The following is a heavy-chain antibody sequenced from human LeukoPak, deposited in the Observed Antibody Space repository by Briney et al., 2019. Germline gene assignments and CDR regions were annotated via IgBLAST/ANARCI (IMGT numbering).Heavy chain of an antibody. CDR1: GFTFSSYE. D-gene: IGHD3-22*01. Sequence: PGGSLRLSCAASGFTFSSYEMNWVRQAPGKGLEWVSYISSSGSTTHCADSVKGRFTISRDNAKNSLYLQMNSLRAEDTAVYYCARDNYDSSGYYFDWGQGTLVTVSS. CDR3: ARDNYDSSGYYFD. V-gene: IGHV3-48*03. J-gene: IGHJ4*02. CDR2: ISSSGSTT.